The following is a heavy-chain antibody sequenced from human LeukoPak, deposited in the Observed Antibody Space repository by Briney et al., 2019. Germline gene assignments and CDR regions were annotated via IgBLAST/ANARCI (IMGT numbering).Heavy chain of an antibody. CDR2: ISYDGSNK. J-gene: IGHJ4*02. V-gene: IGHV3-30-3*01. Sequence: GGSLRLSCAASGFTFSTYAMHWVRQAPGKGLEWVAVISYDGSNKYYADSVKGRFTISRDNSKNTLYLQMNSLRAEDTAVYYCARVGTADVDLVSYFDYWGQGTLVTVSS. CDR3: ARVGTADVDLVSYFDY. CDR1: GFTFSTYA. D-gene: IGHD2-2*03.